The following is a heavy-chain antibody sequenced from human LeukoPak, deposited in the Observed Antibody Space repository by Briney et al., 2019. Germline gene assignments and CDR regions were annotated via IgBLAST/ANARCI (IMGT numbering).Heavy chain of an antibody. CDR1: GYRFTSYW. D-gene: IGHD2-2*01. V-gene: IGHV5-10-1*01. CDR2: IDTRNSYT. J-gene: IGHJ3*02. CDR3: GIFYCSSTSCYSPRGDAFDI. Sequence: ESLKISCKGSGYRFTSYWISWVRQMPGKDLEWMGGIDTRNSYTNYNPSFQGHVTISADKSISTAYLQWSSLKASDTAMYYCGIFYCSSTSCYSPRGDAFDIWGQGTMVTVSS.